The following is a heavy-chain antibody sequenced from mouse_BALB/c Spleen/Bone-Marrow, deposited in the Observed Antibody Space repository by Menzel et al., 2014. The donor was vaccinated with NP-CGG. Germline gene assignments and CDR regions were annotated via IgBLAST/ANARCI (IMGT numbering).Heavy chain of an antibody. Sequence: EVKLMESGGGLVKPGGSLKLSCAASGFTFSNYYMYWVRQTPEKRLEWVATISGGGSYTSYLDSVKGRFTISRDNAKNNLYLQMSSLKSGDTAMYYCARTYRPFALDYWGQGTSVTVSS. CDR2: ISGGGSYT. V-gene: IGHV5-4*02. J-gene: IGHJ4*01. CDR3: ARTYRPFALDY. CDR1: GFTFSNYY. D-gene: IGHD2-14*01.